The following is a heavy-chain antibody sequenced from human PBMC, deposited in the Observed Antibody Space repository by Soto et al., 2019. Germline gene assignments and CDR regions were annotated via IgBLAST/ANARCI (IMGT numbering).Heavy chain of an antibody. Sequence: QVQLVQSGAEVKKPGASVKVSCKASGYTFTSYGISWVRQAPGQGLEWRGWISAYNGNTNYAQKLQGRVTMTTDTATSTAYMELRSLRSDDTAVYYCARDHHATTVTYYYYGMDVWGQGTTVTVSS. V-gene: IGHV1-18*01. D-gene: IGHD5-12*01. CDR3: ARDHHATTVTYYYYGMDV. J-gene: IGHJ6*02. CDR2: ISAYNGNT. CDR1: GYTFTSYG.